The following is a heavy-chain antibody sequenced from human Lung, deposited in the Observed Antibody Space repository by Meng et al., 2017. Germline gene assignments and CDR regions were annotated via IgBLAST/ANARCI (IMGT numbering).Heavy chain of an antibody. J-gene: IGHJ4*02. CDR3: ARDEDISAAGKLFGDY. CDR2: INPKSGDT. Sequence: QVQLGQSGAEVKKPGASVKVSCKPSGYNFPDYYIPWVRRAPGQGLEWMGRINPKSGDTHYAQKFQARVTMTGDTSISTAYMELSGLRSDDTAMYYCARDEDISAAGKLFGDYWGQGTLVTVSS. D-gene: IGHD6-25*01. V-gene: IGHV1-2*06. CDR1: GYNFPDYY.